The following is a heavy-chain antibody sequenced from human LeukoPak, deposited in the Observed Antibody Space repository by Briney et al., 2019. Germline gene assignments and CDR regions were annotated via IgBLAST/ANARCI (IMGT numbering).Heavy chain of an antibody. D-gene: IGHD3-22*01. CDR1: GFTFSSYS. Sequence: GGSLRLSCAASGFTFSSYSMNWVRQAPGKGLEWVSSISSSSSYIYYADSVKGRFTISRDNAKNSLYLQMNSLRAEDTAVYYCARDGGPYYYDSSGPYYFDYWGQGTLVTVSS. V-gene: IGHV3-21*01. CDR3: ARDGGPYYYDSSGPYYFDY. CDR2: ISSSSSYI. J-gene: IGHJ4*02.